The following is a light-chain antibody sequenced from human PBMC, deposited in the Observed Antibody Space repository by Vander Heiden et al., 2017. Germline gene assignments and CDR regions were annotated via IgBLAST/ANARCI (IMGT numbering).Light chain of an antibody. J-gene: IGKJ1*01. CDR3: QQYSIDSPT. CDR1: QCITTW. CDR2: DAS. V-gene: IGKV1-5*01. Sequence: DIQMTQSPSTLSASVGDSVTITCRASQCITTWLAWYQQKPGKAPKLLIYDASNWQSGVPSRFSGGGSGTDVSLTISSLQPDDFATYYCQQYSIDSPTFGQGTKVEI.